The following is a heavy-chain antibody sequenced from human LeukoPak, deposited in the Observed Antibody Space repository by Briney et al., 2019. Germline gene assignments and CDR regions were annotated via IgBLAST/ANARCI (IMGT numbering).Heavy chain of an antibody. CDR2: IKQDGSEK. D-gene: IGHD4-23*01. Sequence: GGSLRLSCAAAGFTFSDYWMSWVRQAPGKGLEWVANIKQDGSEKYYVDSVKGRFTISRDNTKNSLYLQMNSLRAEDTAVYYCARLWATVVDWGAFDIWGQGTMIIVSS. V-gene: IGHV3-7*01. J-gene: IGHJ3*02. CDR3: ARLWATVVDWGAFDI. CDR1: GFTFSDYW.